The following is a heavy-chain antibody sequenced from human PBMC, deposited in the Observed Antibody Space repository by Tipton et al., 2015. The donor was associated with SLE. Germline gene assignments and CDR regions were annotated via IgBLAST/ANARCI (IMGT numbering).Heavy chain of an antibody. CDR1: GGSISSSSYY. Sequence: GLVKPSETLSLTCTVSGGSISSSSYYWGWIRQPPGKGLEWIGSIYYSGSTYYNPSLKSRVTISVDTSKNQFSLKLSSVTAADTAVYYCAREGGYYYDSSPRAFDIWGQGTMVTVSS. V-gene: IGHV4-39*07. D-gene: IGHD3-22*01. CDR2: IYYSGST. J-gene: IGHJ3*02. CDR3: AREGGYYYDSSPRAFDI.